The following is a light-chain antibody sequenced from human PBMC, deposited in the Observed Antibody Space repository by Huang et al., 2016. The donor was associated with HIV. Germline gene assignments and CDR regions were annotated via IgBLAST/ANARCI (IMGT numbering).Light chain of an antibody. CDR2: AAS. J-gene: IGKJ1*01. CDR1: QGISTS. CDR3: QQYYSTPQT. Sequence: DIQMTQSPSSMSASVGDRVTITCRANQGISTSLAWYQQKPGKAPKLLLYAASRLESGVPSRFSGSGSGTDYTLTISSLQPEDFATYYCQQYYSTPQTFGQGTKVEIK. V-gene: IGKV1-NL1*01.